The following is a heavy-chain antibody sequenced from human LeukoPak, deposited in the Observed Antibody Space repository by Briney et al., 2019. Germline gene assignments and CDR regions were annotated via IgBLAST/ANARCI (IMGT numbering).Heavy chain of an antibody. Sequence: GGSLRLSCAASGFTFSSFEMNWVRQAPGKGLEWVSYISSGGSTRYYADSVKGRFTISRDSAKNSLYLQVNSLRAEDTAVYYCAREGGWTFDYWGQGTLVTVSS. CDR2: ISSGGSTR. D-gene: IGHD2-15*01. CDR1: GFTFSSFE. CDR3: AREGGWTFDY. V-gene: IGHV3-48*03. J-gene: IGHJ4*02.